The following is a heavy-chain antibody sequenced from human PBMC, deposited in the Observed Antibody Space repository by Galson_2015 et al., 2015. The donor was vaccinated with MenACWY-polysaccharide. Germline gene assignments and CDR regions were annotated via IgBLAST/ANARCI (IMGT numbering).Heavy chain of an antibody. V-gene: IGHV4-59*01. J-gene: IGHJ6*02. CDR3: ARRLRGLGMHV. D-gene: IGHD2-21*02. CDR2: YYHSGST. CDR1: GAPLTRTY. Sequence: SETLSLTCTFSGAPLTRTYWTWIRQSPGKGLEWIGYYYHSGSTNFNPSLEGRVAMSVDTSKNQITLQLSSVIVADTAVYYCARRLRGLGMHVSGQGTTDAVSS.